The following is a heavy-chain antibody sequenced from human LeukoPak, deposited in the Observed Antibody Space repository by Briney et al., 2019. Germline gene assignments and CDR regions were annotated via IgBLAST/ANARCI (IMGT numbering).Heavy chain of an antibody. Sequence: GGSLRLSCAASGFTFSSYSMNWVRQAPGKGLEWVSFISDSSYTIYYADSVKGRFTISRDNAKNSLYLQMNSLRAEDTAVYYCARGTDYVRAIAAAGKYNWFDPWGQGTLVTVSS. CDR2: ISDSSYTI. J-gene: IGHJ5*02. D-gene: IGHD6-13*01. CDR1: GFTFSSYS. V-gene: IGHV3-48*01. CDR3: ARGTDYVRAIAAAGKYNWFDP.